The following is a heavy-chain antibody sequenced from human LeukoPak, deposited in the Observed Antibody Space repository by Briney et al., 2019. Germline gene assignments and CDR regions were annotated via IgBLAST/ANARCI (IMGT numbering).Heavy chain of an antibody. CDR2: IRYDGTNK. V-gene: IGHV3-30*02. CDR1: GFTFSSYG. Sequence: PGGSLRLPCAASGFTFSSYGMHWVRQAPGKGLEWVAFIRYDGTNKYYADSVKGRFTISRDNSKNTMYLQMNSLRAVDTAVYFCATGRDTAMVRLDYWGQGTLVTVSS. J-gene: IGHJ4*02. CDR3: ATGRDTAMVRLDY. D-gene: IGHD5-18*01.